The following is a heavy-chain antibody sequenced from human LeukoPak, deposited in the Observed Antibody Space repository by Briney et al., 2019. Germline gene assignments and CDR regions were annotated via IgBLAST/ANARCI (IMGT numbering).Heavy chain of an antibody. J-gene: IGHJ4*02. CDR3: AREGSYLGSGSPLLDF. Sequence: SETLSLTCAVYGGSFSDYYWSWIRQPPGKGLEWIGEINHSGSINYNPSLKSRVTISVDTSKSQFSLRLTSVTAADTAVYYCAREGSYLGSGSPLLDFWGQGNLVTVSS. V-gene: IGHV4-34*01. CDR2: INHSGSI. D-gene: IGHD1-26*01. CDR1: GGSFSDYY.